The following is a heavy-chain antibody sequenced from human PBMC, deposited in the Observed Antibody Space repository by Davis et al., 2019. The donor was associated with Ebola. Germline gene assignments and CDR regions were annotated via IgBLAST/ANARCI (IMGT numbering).Heavy chain of an antibody. Sequence: AASVKVSCKASGGTFSSYAISWVRQAPGQGLEWMGRIIPILGIANYAQKFQGRVTITADKSTSTAYMELSSLRSEDTAVYYCASMAIVVPAAIQNPYGMDVWGQGTTVTVSS. CDR1: GGTFSSYA. J-gene: IGHJ6*02. CDR3: ASMAIVVPAAIQNPYGMDV. V-gene: IGHV1-69*04. D-gene: IGHD2-2*01. CDR2: IIPILGIA.